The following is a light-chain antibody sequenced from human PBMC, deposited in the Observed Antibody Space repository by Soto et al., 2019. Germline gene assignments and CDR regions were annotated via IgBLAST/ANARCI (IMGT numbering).Light chain of an antibody. V-gene: IGKV1-5*01. Sequence: DIPMTQSPSTLSALVGDRVTITCRASQSISFWLAWYQQKPGKAPKLLIYDASSLEIGVPSRFSGSGSGTEFTLTISSLQPDDFATYYCQQYNTYSPTFGQGTEVEIK. CDR2: DAS. CDR1: QSISFW. J-gene: IGKJ1*01. CDR3: QQYNTYSPT.